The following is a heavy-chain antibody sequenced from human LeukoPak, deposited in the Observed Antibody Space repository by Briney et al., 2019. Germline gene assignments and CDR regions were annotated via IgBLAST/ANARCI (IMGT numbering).Heavy chain of an antibody. V-gene: IGHV4-38-2*02. J-gene: IGHJ4*02. CDR1: GYSISSGYY. Sequence: PSETLSLTCTVSGYSISSGYYWGWIRQPPGKGLEWIGSIYHSGSTYYNPSLKSRVTISVDTSKNQFSLKLSSVTAADTAVYYCARHYYGSGSYYPYYFDYWGQGTLVTVSS. CDR2: IYHSGST. CDR3: ARHYYGSGSYYPYYFDY. D-gene: IGHD3-10*01.